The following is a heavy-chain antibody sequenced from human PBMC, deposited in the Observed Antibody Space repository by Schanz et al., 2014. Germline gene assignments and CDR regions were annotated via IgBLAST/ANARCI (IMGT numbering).Heavy chain of an antibody. J-gene: IGHJ4*02. Sequence: QVQLVQSGAAVKKPGASVKVSCKASGYTFTSYGISWVRQAPGQGLEWMGWISAYNGNTKYPQKLQGRVTMTTDAYTSTAYMELRSLRSDDTAVYYCARDAADFYDILTEEDYWGQGTLVTVSS. V-gene: IGHV1-18*01. CDR2: ISAYNGNT. CDR1: GYTFTSYG. D-gene: IGHD3-9*01. CDR3: ARDAADFYDILTEEDY.